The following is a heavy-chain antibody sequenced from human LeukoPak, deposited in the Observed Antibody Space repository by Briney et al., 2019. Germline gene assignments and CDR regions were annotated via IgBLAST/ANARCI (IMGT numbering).Heavy chain of an antibody. V-gene: IGHV3-53*01. J-gene: IGHJ4*02. D-gene: IGHD3-10*01. Sequence: GGSLRLSCAASGFTVSSNYISWVRQAPGKGLEWVSLIYTSGSTYYADSVKGRFTISRDTSKNTLYLQMNSLRAEDTAVYYCARVTTSGSYKFDYWGQGTLVTVSS. CDR1: GFTVSSNY. CDR2: IYTSGST. CDR3: ARVTTSGSYKFDY.